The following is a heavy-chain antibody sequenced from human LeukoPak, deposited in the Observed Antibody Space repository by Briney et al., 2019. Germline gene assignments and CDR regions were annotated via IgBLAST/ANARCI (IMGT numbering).Heavy chain of an antibody. CDR1: GFTFSSYA. CDR2: ISGSGGST. CDR3: AKVGSSSRAFDY. Sequence: GGSLRLSCAASGFTFSSYAMSWVRQAPGKGLEWVSAISGSGGSTYYADSVEGRFTISRDNSKNTLYLQMNSLRAEDTAVYYCAKVGSSSRAFDYWGQGTLVTVSS. D-gene: IGHD6-13*01. V-gene: IGHV3-23*01. J-gene: IGHJ4*02.